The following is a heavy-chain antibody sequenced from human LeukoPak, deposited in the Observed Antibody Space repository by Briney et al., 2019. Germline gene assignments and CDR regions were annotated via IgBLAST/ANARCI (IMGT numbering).Heavy chain of an antibody. V-gene: IGHV4-61*05. CDR1: GGSIKNSSYY. J-gene: IGHJ5*02. CDR3: ARGAVAGVMNWFDP. CDR2: IYYSGST. D-gene: IGHD6-19*01. Sequence: PSETLSLTCSVSGGSIKNSSYYWSWIRQPPGKGLEWIGYIYYSGSTNYNPSLKSRVTISVDTSKNQFSLKLSSVTAADTAVYYCARGAVAGVMNWFDPWGQGTLVTVSS.